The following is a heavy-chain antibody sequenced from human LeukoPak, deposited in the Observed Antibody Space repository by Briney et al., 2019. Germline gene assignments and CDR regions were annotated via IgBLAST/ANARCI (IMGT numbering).Heavy chain of an antibody. V-gene: IGHV1-3*01. J-gene: IGHJ4*02. CDR3: AICGQQLVSDFDY. Sequence: ASVKVSCKASGYTFTSYAMHWVRQAPGQRLEWMGWINAGNGNTKYSQKFQGRVTITRDTSASTAYMELSSLRSEDTAVYYCAICGQQLVSDFDYWGQGTLATVSS. CDR1: GYTFTSYA. D-gene: IGHD6-13*01. CDR2: INAGNGNT.